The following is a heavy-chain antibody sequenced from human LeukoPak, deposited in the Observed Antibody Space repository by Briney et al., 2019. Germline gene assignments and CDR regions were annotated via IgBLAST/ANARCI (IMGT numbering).Heavy chain of an antibody. CDR3: ARDHGSGSYGMDV. J-gene: IGHJ6*02. D-gene: IGHD3-10*01. CDR2: IYYSGST. Sequence: PSETLSLTCTVSGGSISSGDYYWSWIRQPPGKGLGWIGYIYYSGSTYYNPSLKSRATISVDTSKNQFSLKLSSVTAADTAVYYCARDHGSGSYGMDVWGQGTTVTVSS. V-gene: IGHV4-30-4*01. CDR1: GGSISSGDYY.